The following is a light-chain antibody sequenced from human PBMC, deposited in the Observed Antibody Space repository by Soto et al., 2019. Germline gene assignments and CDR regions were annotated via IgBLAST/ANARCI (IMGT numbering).Light chain of an antibody. CDR3: QQYGSSPTWT. J-gene: IGKJ1*01. Sequence: EIVLTQSPGTLSLSPGERATLSCRASQSVSSSYLAWYQQKPGQAPRLLIYGASSRATGIPDRFSGSGSGKDFTLTISRLEPEDFAVYYCQQYGSSPTWTFGQGTKVESK. CDR1: QSVSSSY. V-gene: IGKV3-20*01. CDR2: GAS.